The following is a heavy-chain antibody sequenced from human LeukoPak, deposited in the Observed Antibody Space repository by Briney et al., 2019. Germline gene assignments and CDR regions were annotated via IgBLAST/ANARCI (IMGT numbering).Heavy chain of an antibody. CDR1: GFTFSTYG. V-gene: IGHV3-23*01. CDR3: AKMAGAAAGYFDY. CDR2: ISDTGGNT. J-gene: IGHJ4*02. Sequence: GGSLRLSCAASGFTFSTYGMIWIRQAPGGGLEWVSSISDTGGNTYYADSVKGRFTISRDNSKNTLYLQMNSLRAEDTAVYYCAKMAGAAAGYFDYWGQGTLVTVSS. D-gene: IGHD6-13*01.